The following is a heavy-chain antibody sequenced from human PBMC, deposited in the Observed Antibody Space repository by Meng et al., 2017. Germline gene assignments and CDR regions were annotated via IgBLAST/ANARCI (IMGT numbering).Heavy chain of an antibody. CDR2: IYHSGTT. V-gene: IGHV4-4*02. CDR1: GGSISSSHW. J-gene: IGHJ4*02. CDR3: ARGFVVVPAANSYDY. D-gene: IGHD2-2*01. Sequence: GSLRLSCAVSGGSISSSHWWTWVRQSPGRGLEWIGEIYHSGTTNYNPSLKSRVTISVDKSRNLFSLKLSSVTAADTAVYYCARGFVVVPAANSYDYWGQGTLVTVSS.